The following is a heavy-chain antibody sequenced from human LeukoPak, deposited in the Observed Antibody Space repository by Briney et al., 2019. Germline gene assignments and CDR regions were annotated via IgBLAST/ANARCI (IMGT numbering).Heavy chain of an antibody. V-gene: IGHV1-46*01. J-gene: IGHJ4*02. CDR3: AREPVLPAGESAGDY. CDR1: GYTFTSYY. Sequence: ASVKVSCKASGYTFTSYYMHWVRQAPGQGLERMGIINPSGGSTSYAQKFQGRVTMTRDTSTSTVYMELSSLRSEDTAVYYCAREPVLPAGESAGDYWGQGTLVTVSS. D-gene: IGHD2-2*01. CDR2: INPSGGST.